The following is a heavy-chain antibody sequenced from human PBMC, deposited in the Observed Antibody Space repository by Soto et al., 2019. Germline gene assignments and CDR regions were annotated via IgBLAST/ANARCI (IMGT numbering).Heavy chain of an antibody. J-gene: IGHJ5*02. Sequence: SETLSLTCTVSGGSISGRYWSWIRQPPGKGLEWIGYLYDSGSTNYNPSLKSRVTMSVDTSKNQFSLNLSSVTAADTAVYYCATGSSDVIIVPGGDPWGQGTLVTVSS. CDR2: LYDSGST. D-gene: IGHD2-2*01. CDR3: ATGSSDVIIVPGGDP. V-gene: IGHV4-59*08. CDR1: GGSISGRY.